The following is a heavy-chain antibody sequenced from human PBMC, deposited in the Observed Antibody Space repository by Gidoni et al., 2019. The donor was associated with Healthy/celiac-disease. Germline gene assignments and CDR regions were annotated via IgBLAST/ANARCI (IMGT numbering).Heavy chain of an antibody. V-gene: IGHV3-30*18. D-gene: IGHD3-10*01. Sequence: QVQLVESGGGVVQPGRFLRLSCAASGFTFSSYGMHWVRQAPGKGLEWVAVISYDGSNKYYADSVKGRFTISRDNSKNTLYLQMNSLRAEDTAVYYCAKDYYYGSGQSDYWGQGTLVTVSS. CDR2: ISYDGSNK. J-gene: IGHJ4*02. CDR3: AKDYYYGSGQSDY. CDR1: GFTFSSYG.